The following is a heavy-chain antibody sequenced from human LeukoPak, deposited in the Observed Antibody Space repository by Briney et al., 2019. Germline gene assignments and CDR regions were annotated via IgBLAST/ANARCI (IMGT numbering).Heavy chain of an antibody. Sequence: EGSLRLSCAASGFTFSSYEMNWVRQAPGKGLEWVSLISGSGSNTYYADSVKGRFTISRDNSKNTLYLQMNGLRADDTALYYCARERVTTTAFDYWGQGTLVTVSS. D-gene: IGHD1-1*01. V-gene: IGHV3-23*01. CDR3: ARERVTTTAFDY. J-gene: IGHJ4*02. CDR1: GFTFSSYE. CDR2: ISGSGSNT.